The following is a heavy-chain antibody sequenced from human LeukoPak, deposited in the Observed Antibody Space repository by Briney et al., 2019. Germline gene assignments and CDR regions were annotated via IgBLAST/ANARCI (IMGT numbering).Heavy chain of an antibody. V-gene: IGHV4-31*03. J-gene: IGHJ6*03. CDR3: ARGTGVVTVVSLRYYYYYMDV. CDR2: IYYSGST. D-gene: IGHD3-3*01. CDR1: GGSISSGGYY. Sequence: SETLSLTCTVSGGSISSGGYYWSWIRQHPGKGLEWIEYIYYSGSTYYNPSLKSRVTISVDTSKNQFSLKLSSVTAADTAVYYCARGTGVVTVVSLRYYYYYMDVWGKGTTVTVSS.